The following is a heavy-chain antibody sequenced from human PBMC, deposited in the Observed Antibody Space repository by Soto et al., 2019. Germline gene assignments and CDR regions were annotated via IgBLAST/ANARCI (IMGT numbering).Heavy chain of an antibody. D-gene: IGHD5-18*01. V-gene: IGHV3-13*01. CDR1: GFTFSSYD. J-gene: IGHJ5*02. CDR2: IGTAGDT. Sequence: QPGGSLRLSCAASGFTFSSYDMHWVRQATGKGLEWVSAIGTAGDTYYPGSVKGRFTISRENAKNSLYLQMNSLRAEDTAVYYCARGGTAMVNEVIGFDPWGQGTLVTVSS. CDR3: ARGGTAMVNEVIGFDP.